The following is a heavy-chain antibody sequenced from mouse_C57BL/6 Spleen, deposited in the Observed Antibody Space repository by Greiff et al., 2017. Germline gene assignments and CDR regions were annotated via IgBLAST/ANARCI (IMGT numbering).Heavy chain of an antibody. J-gene: IGHJ4*01. V-gene: IGHV1-4*01. CDR1: GYTFTSYT. D-gene: IGHD1-1*01. CDR3: ARSHGSSLYAMDY. Sequence: VQLQQSGAELARPGASVKMSCKASGYTFTSYTMHWVKQRPGQGLEWIGYINPSSGYTKYNQKFKDKATLTADKSSSTAYMQLSSLTSEDSAVYYCARSHGSSLYAMDYWGQGTSVTVSS. CDR2: INPSSGYT.